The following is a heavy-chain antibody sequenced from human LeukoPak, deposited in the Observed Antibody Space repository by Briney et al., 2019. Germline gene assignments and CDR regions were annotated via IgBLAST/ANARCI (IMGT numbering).Heavy chain of an antibody. V-gene: IGHV4-34*01. J-gene: IGHJ6*04. CDR3: ARAREDCSSTSCHYYYYGMDV. CDR1: GGSFSGYY. CDR2: INHSGST. D-gene: IGHD2-2*01. Sequence: PSETLSLTCAVYGGSFSGYYWSWIRRPPGKGLEWIGEINHSGSTNYNPSLKSRVTISVDTSKNQFSLKLSSVTAADTAVYYCARAREDCSSTSCHYYYYGMDVWGKGTTVTVSS.